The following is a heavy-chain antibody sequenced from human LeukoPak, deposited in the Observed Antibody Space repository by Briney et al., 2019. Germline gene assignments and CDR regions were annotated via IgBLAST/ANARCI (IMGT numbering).Heavy chain of an antibody. CDR1: GFTFSSYW. J-gene: IGHJ5*02. CDR3: ARGYYSSSWYSGWFDP. Sequence: PSGSLRLSCAASGFTFSSYWRHWVRQAPGKGLEWVSRINSDGSSTSYADSVKGRFTISRDNAKNTLYLQMNSLRAEDTAVYYCARGYYSSSWYSGWFDPWGQGTLVTVSS. V-gene: IGHV3-74*01. CDR2: INSDGSST. D-gene: IGHD6-13*01.